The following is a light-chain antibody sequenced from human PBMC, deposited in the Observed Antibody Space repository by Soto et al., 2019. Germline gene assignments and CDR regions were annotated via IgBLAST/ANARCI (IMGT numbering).Light chain of an antibody. CDR2: GAS. J-gene: IGKJ1*01. Sequence: IVFTQSPGTLSLSPGETATLSCRASQSVTTQLAWYQQKRGRAPRLIIHGASRRATGIPDRISGSGSGTDFTLTISRVEPEDVAVYYCQQYGGSTRTFGQGTKVDIK. V-gene: IGKV3-20*01. CDR3: QQYGGSTRT. CDR1: QSVTTQ.